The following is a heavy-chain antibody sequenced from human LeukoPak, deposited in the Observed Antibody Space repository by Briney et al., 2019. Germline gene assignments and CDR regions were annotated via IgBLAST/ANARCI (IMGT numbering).Heavy chain of an antibody. CDR3: ANALGAHYFDY. CDR1: GFTFSNYW. Sequence: GGSRRLSCAASGFTFSNYWMIWVRQAPGKGLEWVANIKQDGSETYYVDSVRGRFSISRDDARNSVYLQMNSLRAEDTAVYYCANALGAHYFDYWGQGTLVTVSS. CDR2: IKQDGSET. D-gene: IGHD1-26*01. V-gene: IGHV3-7*05. J-gene: IGHJ4*02.